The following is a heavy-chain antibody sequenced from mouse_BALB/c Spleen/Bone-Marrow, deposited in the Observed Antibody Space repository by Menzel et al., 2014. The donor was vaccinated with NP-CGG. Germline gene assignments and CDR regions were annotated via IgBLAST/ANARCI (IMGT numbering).Heavy chain of an antibody. J-gene: IGHJ3*01. CDR3: ARYDGPAWFAY. CDR2: INPSNGRT. CDR1: GYSFTTYW. V-gene: IGHV1S81*02. Sequence: QVQLQQSGAELVKPGDSVRLSCKASGYSFTTYWIHWVKPRPGQGLEWIGEINPSNGRTNYNEKFKSKATLTVDKSSSTAYMQLSSLTSEDSAFYYCARYDGPAWFAYWGQGTLVTVSA. D-gene: IGHD2-3*01.